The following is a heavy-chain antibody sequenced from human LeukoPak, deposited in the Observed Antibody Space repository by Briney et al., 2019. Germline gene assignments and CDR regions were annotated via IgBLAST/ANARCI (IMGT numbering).Heavy chain of an antibody. Sequence: SETLSLTCTVSGGSISSYHWSWIRQPAGKGLEWIGRIYTSGSTNYNPSLKSRVTMSVDTSKNQFSLKLSSVTAADTAVYYCARDPLVGATTRYYYYGMDVWGQGTTVTVSS. D-gene: IGHD1-26*01. CDR1: GGSISSYH. CDR2: IYTSGST. J-gene: IGHJ6*02. V-gene: IGHV4-4*07. CDR3: ARDPLVGATTRYYYYGMDV.